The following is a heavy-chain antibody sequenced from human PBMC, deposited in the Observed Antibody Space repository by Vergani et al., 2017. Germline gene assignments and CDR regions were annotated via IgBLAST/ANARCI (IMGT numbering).Heavy chain of an antibody. CDR3: ARVDTQVPATSHFCYMDV. CDR2: IFYSGTT. Sequence: QVQLQESGPGVVKPSQTLYLTCAVSGGSISSGEHCWTWIRQRPGKGLEWIGYIFYSGTTYDNPSLRSRLTISVDTSQNQFSLKLRSVTAADTAVYYCARVDTQVPATSHFCYMDVWGKGTTVVVSS. CDR1: GGSISSGEHC. V-gene: IGHV4-31*11. D-gene: IGHD6-25*01. J-gene: IGHJ6*03.